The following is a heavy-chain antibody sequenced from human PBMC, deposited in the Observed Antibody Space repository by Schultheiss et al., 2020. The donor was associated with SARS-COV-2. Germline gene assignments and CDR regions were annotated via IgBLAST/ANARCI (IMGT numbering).Heavy chain of an antibody. CDR1: GFTFSSYG. Sequence: GGSLRLSCAASGFTFSSYGMHWVRQAPGKGLEWVAVISYDGSNKYYADSVKGRFTISRDNSKNTLYLQMNSLRAEDTAVYYCAKDKGTGTTPGMDVLGQGTTVTVSS. CDR2: ISYDGSNK. V-gene: IGHV3-30*18. CDR3: AKDKGTGTTPGMDV. J-gene: IGHJ6*02. D-gene: IGHD1-1*01.